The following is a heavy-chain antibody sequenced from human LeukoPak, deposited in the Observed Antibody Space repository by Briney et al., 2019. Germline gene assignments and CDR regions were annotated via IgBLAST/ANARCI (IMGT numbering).Heavy chain of an antibody. CDR1: GGSISSYY. CDR2: IYYSGST. J-gene: IGHJ3*02. V-gene: IGHV4-59*01. CDR3: ASRGCSGGSCYSSDAFDI. Sequence: PSETLSLTCTVSGGSISSYYWSWIRQPPGKGLEWIGYIYYSGSTNYNSSLKSRVTISVDTSKNQFSLKLSSVTAADTAVYYCASRGCSGGSCYSSDAFDIWGQGTMVTVSS. D-gene: IGHD2-15*01.